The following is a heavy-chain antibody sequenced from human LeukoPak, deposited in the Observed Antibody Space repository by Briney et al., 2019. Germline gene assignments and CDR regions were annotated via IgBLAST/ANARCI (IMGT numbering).Heavy chain of an antibody. V-gene: IGHV4-59*08. CDR3: ARGGSYIVVVPAAIAVNWFDP. CDR1: GGSISSYY. Sequence: SETLSLTCTVPGGSISSYYWSWIRQPPGKGLEWLGYIYYSGSTNYNPSLKSRVTISVDTSKNQFSLKLSSVTAADTAVYYCARGGSYIVVVPAAIAVNWFDPWGQGTLVTVSS. J-gene: IGHJ5*02. D-gene: IGHD2-2*01. CDR2: IYYSGST.